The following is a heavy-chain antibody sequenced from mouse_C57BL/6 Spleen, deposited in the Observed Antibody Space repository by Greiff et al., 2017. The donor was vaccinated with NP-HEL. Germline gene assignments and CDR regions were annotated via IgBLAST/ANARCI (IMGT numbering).Heavy chain of an antibody. J-gene: IGHJ2*01. V-gene: IGHV1-64*01. D-gene: IGHD4-1*01. CDR1: GYTFTSYW. CDR2: IHPNSGST. CDR3: ARWGSNWDVDY. Sequence: QLQQPGAELVKPGASVKLSCKASGYTFTSYWMHWVKQRPGQGLEWIGMIHPNSGSTNYNEKFKSKATLTVDKSSSTAYMQLSSLTSEDSAVYYCARWGSNWDVDYWGQGTTLTVSS.